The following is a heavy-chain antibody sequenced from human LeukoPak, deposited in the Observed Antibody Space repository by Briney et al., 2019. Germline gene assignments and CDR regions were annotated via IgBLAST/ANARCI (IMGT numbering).Heavy chain of an antibody. CDR3: ERDLGGYYYGSGSYYKDNWFDP. CDR2: ISYDGSNK. J-gene: IGHJ5*02. D-gene: IGHD3-10*01. V-gene: IGHV3-30*04. Sequence: GRSLRLSCAASGFTFSSYAMHWVRQAPGKGLEWVAVISYDGSNKYYADSVKGRFTISRDNSKNTLYLQMNSLRAEDTAVYYCERDLGGYYYGSGSYYKDNWFDPWGQGTLVTVSS. CDR1: GFTFSSYA.